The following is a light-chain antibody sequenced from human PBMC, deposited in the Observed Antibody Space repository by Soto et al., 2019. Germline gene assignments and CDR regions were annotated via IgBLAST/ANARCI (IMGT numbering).Light chain of an antibody. CDR1: QTISSW. CDR3: QYYGTSPQT. J-gene: IGKJ1*01. V-gene: IGKV1-5*03. Sequence: DIQITQSPSTLSVAVGDRVTITCRASQTISSWLAWYQQKPGKAPKLLIYKASTLKSGVPSRFSGSGSGTDFTLTISRLEAEDFAVYYCQYYGTSPQTFGQGTKVDIK. CDR2: KAS.